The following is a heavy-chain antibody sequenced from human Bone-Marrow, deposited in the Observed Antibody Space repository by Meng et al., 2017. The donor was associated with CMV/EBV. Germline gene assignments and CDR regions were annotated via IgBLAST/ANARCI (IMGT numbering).Heavy chain of an antibody. CDR3: AASYRYCSSTSCYWGWFDP. J-gene: IGHJ5*02. D-gene: IGHD2-2*01. Sequence: SVRVSCKASAFTFTSSAVQWVRQARGQRLEWIGWIVVGSGNTNYAQKFQERVTITRDMSTSTAYMELRSLRSEDTAVYYCAASYRYCSSTSCYWGWFDPWGHGNLVTFSS. V-gene: IGHV1-58*01. CDR1: AFTFTSSA. CDR2: IVVGSGNT.